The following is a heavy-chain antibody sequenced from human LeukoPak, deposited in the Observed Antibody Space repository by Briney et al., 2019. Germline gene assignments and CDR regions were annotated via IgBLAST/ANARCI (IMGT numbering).Heavy chain of an antibody. CDR3: ALLAVASDFDY. J-gene: IGHJ4*02. D-gene: IGHD6-19*01. CDR1: GFPFSVYE. V-gene: IGHV3-48*03. Sequence: PGGSLRLSCAVSGFPFSVYEMNWVRQAQGKGLEWVSNIGSSGAIRHYADSVKGRFSISRDNAENSLFLQMNSLRVEDTGIYYCALLAVASDFDYWGQGALVTVSS. CDR2: IGSSGAIR.